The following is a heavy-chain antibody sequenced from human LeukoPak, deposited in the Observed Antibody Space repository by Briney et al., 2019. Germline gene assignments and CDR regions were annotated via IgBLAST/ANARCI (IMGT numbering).Heavy chain of an antibody. D-gene: IGHD1-26*01. CDR2: IYYTGST. CDR3: ARQAPSDTGVELLFDY. J-gene: IGHJ4*02. Sequence: SETLSLTRTVSGGSIDDYYWSWIRQPPGKGLEWIGYIYYTGSTSYNPSLQSRLTISIDTSKTQFSLRLTSVTAADTAVYYCARQAPSDTGVELLFDYWGQGTLVTVSS. CDR1: GGSIDDYY. V-gene: IGHV4-59*01.